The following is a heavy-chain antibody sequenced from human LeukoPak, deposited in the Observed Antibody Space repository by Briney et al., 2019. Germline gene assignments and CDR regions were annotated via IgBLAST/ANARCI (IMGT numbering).Heavy chain of an antibody. CDR1: GFSLSTSGMC. Sequence: SGPALVKPAQTLTLTCTFSGFSLSTSGMCVSWIRQPPGKALEWLALIDWDDDKYYSTSLKTRLTISKDTSKNQVVLTMTNMDPVDTATYYCARMDTVRGAPDYWGQGTLVTVSS. V-gene: IGHV2-70*01. CDR3: ARMDTVRGAPDY. CDR2: IDWDDDK. J-gene: IGHJ4*02. D-gene: IGHD3-10*01.